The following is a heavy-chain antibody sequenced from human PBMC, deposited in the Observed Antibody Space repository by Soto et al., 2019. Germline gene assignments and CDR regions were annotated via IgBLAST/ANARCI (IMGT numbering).Heavy chain of an antibody. CDR2: IYYSGNT. CDR1: GGSIISSNW. D-gene: IGHD5-18*01. Sequence: SETLSLTCAVSGGSIISSNWWSWVRQPPGKGLEWIGEIYYSGNTNANPSLKSRVTLSLDKSKNHFSLMLSSVTAADTAIYYCARDRPSAGGYSRRCFAPWGPGTLVTVS. CDR3: ARDRPSAGGYSRRCFAP. V-gene: IGHV4-4*02. J-gene: IGHJ5*02.